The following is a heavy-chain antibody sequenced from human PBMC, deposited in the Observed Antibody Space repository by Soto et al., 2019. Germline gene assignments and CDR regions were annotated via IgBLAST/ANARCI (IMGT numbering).Heavy chain of an antibody. CDR3: ARVGCSSTSCFTNWYNWFDP. J-gene: IGHJ5*02. Sequence: APVKVSCKASGYTFTSYDINWVRQATGQGLEWMGWMNPNSGNTGYAQKFQGRVTMTRNTSISTAYMELSSLRSEDTAVYYCARVGCSSTSCFTNWYNWFDPWGQGTLVTVSS. V-gene: IGHV1-8*01. CDR2: MNPNSGNT. D-gene: IGHD2-2*02. CDR1: GYTFTSYD.